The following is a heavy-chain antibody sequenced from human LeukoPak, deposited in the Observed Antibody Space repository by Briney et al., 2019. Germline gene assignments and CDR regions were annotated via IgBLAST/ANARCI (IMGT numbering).Heavy chain of an antibody. CDR3: ARGGGGWYLDL. V-gene: IGHV4-34*01. J-gene: IGHJ2*01. CDR2: INHSGST. Sequence: SETLSLTCAVYGGSFSGFYWSWIRQPPGKGLEWIGEINHSGSTNYNPSLKSRVTISVDTSKNQFSLKVSSVIAADTAVYCCARGGGGWYLDLWGRDTLVTVSS. CDR1: GGSFSGFY. D-gene: IGHD4-23*01.